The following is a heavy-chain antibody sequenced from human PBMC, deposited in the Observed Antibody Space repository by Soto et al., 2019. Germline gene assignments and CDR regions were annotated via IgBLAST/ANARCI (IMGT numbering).Heavy chain of an antibody. CDR3: ARLPITLFGVVSIPPHYYSEMDV. V-gene: IGHV1-69*01. CDR1: GGTFNRYA. D-gene: IGHD3-3*01. CDR2: IIPIFGIG. J-gene: IGHJ6*02. Sequence: QVQLVQSGAEVKKPGSSVKVSCKASGGTFNRYAISWVRQAPGQGLEWMGGIIPIFGIGNDAQRFQGRVTITADESTGTAYMELSSLRSEDTGVYYCARLPITLFGVVSIPPHYYSEMDVWGQGTTVIVSS.